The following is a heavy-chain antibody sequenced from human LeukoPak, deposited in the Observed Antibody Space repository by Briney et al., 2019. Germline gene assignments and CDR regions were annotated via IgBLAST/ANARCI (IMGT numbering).Heavy chain of an antibody. CDR1: GFTFDDYG. CDR3: ARGARGVSGYYFDF. CDR2: INWNGGST. V-gene: IGHV3-20*04. Sequence: GGSLRPSCAASGFTFDDYGMSWVRQAPGKGLEWVSGINWNGGSTGYADSVKGLFTISRDNAKNSLYLQMNSLRAEDTALYYCARGARGVSGYYFDFWGQGTLVTVSS. D-gene: IGHD3-10*01. J-gene: IGHJ4*02.